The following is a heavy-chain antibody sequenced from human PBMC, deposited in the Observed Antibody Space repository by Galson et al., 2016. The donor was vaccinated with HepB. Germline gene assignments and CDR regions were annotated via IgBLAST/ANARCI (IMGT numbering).Heavy chain of an antibody. CDR1: GFSFSIYG. CDR2: ISSSSSEM. D-gene: IGHD6-6*01. CDR3: VRGGAARPDY. Sequence: SLRLSCAASGFSFSIYGMNWVRQAPGKGLEWVAYISSSSSEMSYADSVTGRFTISRDNAKNLLFLQMRGLGAEDTAVYYCVRGGAARPDYWGQGILVTVSS. J-gene: IGHJ4*02. V-gene: IGHV3-48*01.